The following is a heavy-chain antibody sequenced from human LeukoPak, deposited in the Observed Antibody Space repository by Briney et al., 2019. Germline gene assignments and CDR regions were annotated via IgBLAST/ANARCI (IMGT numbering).Heavy chain of an antibody. CDR1: GGSFSGYY. V-gene: IGHV4-34*01. D-gene: IGHD6-19*01. CDR2: INHSGST. Sequence: PSETLSLACAVYGGSFSGYYWSWIRQPPGKGLEWIGEINHSGSTNYNPSLKSRVTISVGTSKNQFSLKLSSVTAADTAVYYCARFHRAVAGTGVFDYWGQGTLVTVSS. J-gene: IGHJ4*02. CDR3: ARFHRAVAGTGVFDY.